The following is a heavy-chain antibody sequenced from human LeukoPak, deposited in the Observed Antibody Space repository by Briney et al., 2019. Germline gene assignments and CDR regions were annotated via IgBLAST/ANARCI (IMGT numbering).Heavy chain of an antibody. V-gene: IGHV3-20*04. CDR2: IYWNGGGT. J-gene: IGHJ3*01. Sequence: PGGSLRLSCAASGFTFDDYGMSWVRQAPGKGLEWVSGIYWNGGGTGYTDSVKGRFTISRDNVKNSLYLQMNSLRAEDTAFYYCARGSGSDDAFDLWGQGTMVTVSS. CDR1: GFTFDDYG. CDR3: ARGSGSDDAFDL. D-gene: IGHD1-26*01.